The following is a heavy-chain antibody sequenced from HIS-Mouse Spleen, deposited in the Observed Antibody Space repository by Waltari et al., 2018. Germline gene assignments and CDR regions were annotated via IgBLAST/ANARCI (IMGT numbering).Heavy chain of an antibody. Sequence: QLQLQESGPGLVKPSETLSLTCPVSGGSISRSSYYWGWIRQPPGKGLEWIGSIYYSGSTYYNPSLKSRVTISVDTSKNQFSLKLSSVTAADTAVYYCARDRELYFDYWGQGTLVTVSS. V-gene: IGHV4-39*07. D-gene: IGHD1-26*01. J-gene: IGHJ4*02. CDR3: ARDRELYFDY. CDR1: GGSISRSSYY. CDR2: IYYSGST.